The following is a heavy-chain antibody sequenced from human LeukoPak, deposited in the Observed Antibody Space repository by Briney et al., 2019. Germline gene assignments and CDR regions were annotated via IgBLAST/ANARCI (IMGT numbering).Heavy chain of an antibody. D-gene: IGHD5-18*01. V-gene: IGHV3-48*03. Sequence: PGGSLRLSCAASGFTFSSYEINWVRQAPGKGLEWVSYISSSGTTIYYADSVKGRFTISRDNAKNSLYLQMNSLRAEDTALYYCARGIRGYSLSYWGQGTLVTVSS. CDR3: ARGIRGYSLSY. CDR2: ISSSGTTI. J-gene: IGHJ4*02. CDR1: GFTFSSYE.